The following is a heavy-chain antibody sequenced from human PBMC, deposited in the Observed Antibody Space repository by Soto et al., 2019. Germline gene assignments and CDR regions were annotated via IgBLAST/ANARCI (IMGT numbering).Heavy chain of an antibody. V-gene: IGHV4-39*01. CDR1: GGSISSSSYY. D-gene: IGHD2-15*01. J-gene: IGHJ6*02. Sequence: PSETLSLTCTVSGGSISSSSYYWGWIRQPPGKGLERIGSIYYSGSTYYNPSLKSRVTISVDTSKNQFSLKLSSVTAADTAVYYCATVGYCSGGSCAGDYYYYGMDVWGQGTTVTVSS. CDR2: IYYSGST. CDR3: ATVGYCSGGSCAGDYYYYGMDV.